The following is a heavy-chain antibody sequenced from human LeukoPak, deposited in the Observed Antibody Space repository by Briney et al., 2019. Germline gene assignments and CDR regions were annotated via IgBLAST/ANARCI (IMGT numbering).Heavy chain of an antibody. CDR3: ARDLYGVSHDY. D-gene: IGHD4-17*01. CDR1: GFTFSSYW. V-gene: IGHV3-7*03. Sequence: GGSLRLSCAVSGFTFSSYWMNWVRQAPGKGLEWVGSIKQDGGEKSYVDSVKGRFTISRDNSKNTLYLHMNSLRAEDTAVYYCARDLYGVSHDYWGQGTLVTVSS. CDR2: IKQDGGEK. J-gene: IGHJ4*02.